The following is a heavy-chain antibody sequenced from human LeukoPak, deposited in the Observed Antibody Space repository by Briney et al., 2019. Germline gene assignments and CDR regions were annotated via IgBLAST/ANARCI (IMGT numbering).Heavy chain of an antibody. CDR1: GGTFSSYA. CDR2: IIPIFGTA. Sequence: SVKVSCKASGGTFSSYAISWVRQAPGQGLEWMGGIIPIFGTANYAQKFQGRVTITTDESTSTAYMELSSLRSEDTAVYYCARVVVAAKADYYYYMDVWGKGTTVTVSS. J-gene: IGHJ6*03. CDR3: ARVVVAAKADYYYYMDV. D-gene: IGHD2-15*01. V-gene: IGHV1-69*05.